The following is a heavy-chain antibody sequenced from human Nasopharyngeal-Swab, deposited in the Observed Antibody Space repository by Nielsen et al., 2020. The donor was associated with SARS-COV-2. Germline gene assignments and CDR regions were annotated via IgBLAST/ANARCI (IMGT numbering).Heavy chain of an antibody. D-gene: IGHD3-22*01. V-gene: IGHV4-34*01. Sequence: GSLRLSCAVYGGSFTDYYWTWIRQPPGKGLEWIGEIKHRGSTNYNPSLKSRVTISADTSKNQFSLNPSSVTAADTAVYYCARGLVDVNMMLVVIGFSYWLDSWGQGTLVTVSS. J-gene: IGHJ5*01. CDR2: IKHRGST. CDR1: GGSFTDYY. CDR3: ARGLVDVNMMLVVIGFSYWLDS.